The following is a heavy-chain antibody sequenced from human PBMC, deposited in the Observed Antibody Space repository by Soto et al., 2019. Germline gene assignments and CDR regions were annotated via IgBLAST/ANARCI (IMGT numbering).Heavy chain of an antibody. J-gene: IGHJ4*02. D-gene: IGHD1-26*01. CDR2: ISYDGSNT. CDR3: AKEGGLSGSYYISSSYYFDY. V-gene: IGHV3-30*18. Sequence: QVQLVESGGGVVQPGRSLRLSCAASGFTFSSYGMHWVRQAPGKGLEWVAIISYDGSNTYYADSVKGRFTISRDNSKNTMYLKMNSLRAEDTSVYCCAKEGGLSGSYYISSSYYFDYWGQGTLVTVSS. CDR1: GFTFSSYG.